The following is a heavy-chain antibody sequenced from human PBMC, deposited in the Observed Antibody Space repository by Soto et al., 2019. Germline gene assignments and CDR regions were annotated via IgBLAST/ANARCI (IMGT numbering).Heavy chain of an antibody. CDR1: GGTFSSYA. V-gene: IGHV1-69*13. CDR3: ARDPGYSSRWPPRDGMDV. D-gene: IGHD6-13*01. CDR2: IIPIFGTA. Sequence: ASVKVSCKASGGTFSSYAISWVPQAPGQGLEWMGGIIPIFGTANYAQKFQGRVTITADESTSTAYMELSSLRSDDTAVYYCARDPGYSSRWPPRDGMDVWGQGTTVTVSS. J-gene: IGHJ6*02.